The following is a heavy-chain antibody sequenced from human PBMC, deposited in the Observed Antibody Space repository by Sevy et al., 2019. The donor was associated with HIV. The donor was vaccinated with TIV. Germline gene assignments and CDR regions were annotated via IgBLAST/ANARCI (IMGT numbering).Heavy chain of an antibody. J-gene: IGHJ6*03. Sequence: GGSLRLSCVASGFTFSSYGMHWVRQAPGKGLEWVAFIRYDGSNKYYADSVKGRFTISRDNSKNTLYLQTNSLRAEDTAVYYCAKEYSSSCYGYVSYYYYYYMDVWGKGTTVTVSS. V-gene: IGHV3-30*02. CDR2: IRYDGSNK. D-gene: IGHD6-13*01. CDR1: GFTFSSYG. CDR3: AKEYSSSCYGYVSYYYYYYMDV.